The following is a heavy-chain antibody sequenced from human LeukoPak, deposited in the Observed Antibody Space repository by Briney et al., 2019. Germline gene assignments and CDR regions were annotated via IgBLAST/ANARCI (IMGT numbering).Heavy chain of an antibody. D-gene: IGHD2-2*01. CDR2: ISTYNGNT. CDR3: ARTRSTRGAFDI. Sequence: ASVKVSCKASGYTFNNYGIIWVRQAPGQGLEWMGWISTYNGNTNYAQNFQGRVTMTTDTSTSTAYMELRSLRSDDTAVYYCARTRSTRGAFDIWGQGTLVTASS. J-gene: IGHJ3*02. V-gene: IGHV1-18*01. CDR1: GYTFNNYG.